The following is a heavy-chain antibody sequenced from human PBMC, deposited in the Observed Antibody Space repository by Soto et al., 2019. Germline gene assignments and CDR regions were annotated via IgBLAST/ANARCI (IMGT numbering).Heavy chain of an antibody. D-gene: IGHD2-8*02. CDR3: ARDKITGLFDY. CDR1: GQYIKSNFW. Sequence: ASETLSLTCLVSGQYIKSNFWWAWVRQSPGKDLEWIGEINHSGSTNYTPSLKSRVTISVDTSKNQFSLKLTSVTAADTAVYYCARDKITGLFDYWGQGTLVTVSS. J-gene: IGHJ4*02. CDR2: INHSGST. V-gene: IGHV4-4*02.